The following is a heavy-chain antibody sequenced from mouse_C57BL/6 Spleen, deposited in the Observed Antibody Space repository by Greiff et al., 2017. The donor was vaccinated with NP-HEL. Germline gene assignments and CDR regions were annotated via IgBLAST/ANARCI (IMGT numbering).Heavy chain of an antibody. J-gene: IGHJ2*01. V-gene: IGHV1-59*01. CDR3: ARRGRFTTVEVFDY. CDR2: IDPSDSYT. D-gene: IGHD1-1*01. Sequence: VQLQQPGAELVRPGPSVKLSCKASGYTFTSYWMHWVKQRPGQGLEWIGVIDPSDSYTNYNQKFKGKATLTVDTSSSTAYMQLSSLTSEDSAVYYCARRGRFTTVEVFDYWGQGTTLTVSS. CDR1: GYTFTSYW.